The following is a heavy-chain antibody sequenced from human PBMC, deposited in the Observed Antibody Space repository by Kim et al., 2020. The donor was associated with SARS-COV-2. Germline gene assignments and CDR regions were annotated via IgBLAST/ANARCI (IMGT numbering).Heavy chain of an antibody. J-gene: IGHJ4*02. D-gene: IGHD6-6*01. V-gene: IGHV3-23*01. CDR3: ARELVSRSSLTLDY. Sequence: ADSVQGRFTFSKDNSKTTLCLEMNSLRAGDTAVYYCARELVSRSSLTLDYWGQGTLVTVSS.